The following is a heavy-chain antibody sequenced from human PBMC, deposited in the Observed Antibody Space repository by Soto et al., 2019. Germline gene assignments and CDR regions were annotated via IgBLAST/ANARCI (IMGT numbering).Heavy chain of an antibody. V-gene: IGHV3-74*03. CDR2: INSDGSST. Sequence: EVQLVESGGGLVQSGGSLRLSCAASGFIFSGYWMHWVRRAPGKGLVWVSRINSDGSSTTYADSVKGRFTISRDNAKNTMYLQMNSLRAEDTAVYYCARLLGGSGSFIDYWGQGTLVTVSS. J-gene: IGHJ4*02. D-gene: IGHD3-10*01. CDR3: ARLLGGSGSFIDY. CDR1: GFIFSGYW.